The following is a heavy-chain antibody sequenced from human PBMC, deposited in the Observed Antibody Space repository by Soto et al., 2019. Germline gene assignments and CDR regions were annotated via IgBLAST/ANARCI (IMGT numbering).Heavy chain of an antibody. V-gene: IGHV3-7*03. Sequence: HPGGSLRLSCVGSGFRFSDYPLNWVRQAPGQGLEWVANILRRGTSTNYVASVRGRFSTSRDNTRNSFYLNMASLRVGDTATYYCVRGAPTPGLDIWGRGTTVTVSS. J-gene: IGHJ6*02. CDR1: GFRFSDYP. D-gene: IGHD1-26*01. CDR3: VRGAPTPGLDI. CDR2: ILRRGTST.